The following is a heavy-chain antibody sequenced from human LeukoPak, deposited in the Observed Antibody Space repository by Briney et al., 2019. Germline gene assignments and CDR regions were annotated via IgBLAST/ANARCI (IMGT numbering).Heavy chain of an antibody. Sequence: GASVKVSCKASGYTFTSYDINWVRQATGQGPEWMGWMNPNSGNTGYAQKFQGRVTMTRNTSISTAYMELSSLRSEDTAVYYCARGLSGRYGSGSYPTDYWGQGTLVTVSS. CDR2: MNPNSGNT. D-gene: IGHD3-10*01. J-gene: IGHJ4*02. CDR1: GYTFTSYD. CDR3: ARGLSGRYGSGSYPTDY. V-gene: IGHV1-8*01.